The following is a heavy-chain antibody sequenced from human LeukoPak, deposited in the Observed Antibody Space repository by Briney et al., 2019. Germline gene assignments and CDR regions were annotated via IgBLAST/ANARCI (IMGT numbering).Heavy chain of an antibody. V-gene: IGHV3-48*04. J-gene: IGHJ4*02. CDR1: GFTFSNYG. Sequence: GGSLRLSCAASGFTFSNYGMSWVRQAPGKGLEWVSYISSSGSTIYYADSVKGRFTISRDNAKNSLYLQMNSLRAEDTAVYYCARIGMIVVGSGAHLGYWGQGTLVTVSS. CDR3: ARIGMIVVGSGAHLGY. CDR2: ISSSGSTI. D-gene: IGHD3-22*01.